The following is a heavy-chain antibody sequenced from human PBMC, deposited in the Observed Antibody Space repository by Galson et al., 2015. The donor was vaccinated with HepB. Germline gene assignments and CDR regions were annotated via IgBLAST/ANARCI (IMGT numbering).Heavy chain of an antibody. CDR3: AREAEAYYGSGSYYN. Sequence: SETLSLTCAVYGGSFSGYYWSWIRQPPGKGLEWIGEINHSGSTNYNPSLKSRVTISVDTSKNQFSLKLSSVTAADTAVYYCAREAEAYYGSGSYYNWGQGTLVTVSS. CDR2: INHSGST. D-gene: IGHD3-10*01. CDR1: GGSFSGYY. J-gene: IGHJ4*02. V-gene: IGHV4-34*01.